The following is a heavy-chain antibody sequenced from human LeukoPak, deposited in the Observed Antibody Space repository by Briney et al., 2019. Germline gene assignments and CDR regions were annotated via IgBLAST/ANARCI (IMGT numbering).Heavy chain of an antibody. Sequence: GGSLRLSCAASGFTFSSYAMSWVRQAPGKGLEWVSAISASGGSTYYADSVNGRFTISRDNSKNTLYLEMNSLRAEDTAIYYCAKGRVSDQWGRGTLVTVSS. CDR3: AKGRVSDQ. D-gene: IGHD2-8*01. CDR1: GFTFSSYA. V-gene: IGHV3-23*01. CDR2: ISASGGST. J-gene: IGHJ4*02.